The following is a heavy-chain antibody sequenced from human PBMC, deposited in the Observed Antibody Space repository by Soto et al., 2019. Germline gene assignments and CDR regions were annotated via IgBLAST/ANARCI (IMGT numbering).Heavy chain of an antibody. CDR3: ARPRYDSTGTPLDH. D-gene: IGHD3-22*01. CDR1: GFTFSSYW. J-gene: IGHJ4*02. Sequence: EVQLVESGGGLVQPGGSLRLSCAASGFTFSSYWLHWVRQAPGKGLGWVSGINTDGGSTDYADSVKGRFIISRDNAKNTLYRQMNSLRAEDTAVYYCARPRYDSTGTPLDHWGLGTLATVSS. CDR2: INTDGGST. V-gene: IGHV3-74*01.